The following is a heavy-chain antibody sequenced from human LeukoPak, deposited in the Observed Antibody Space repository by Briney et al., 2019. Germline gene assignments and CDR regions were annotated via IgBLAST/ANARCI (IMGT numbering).Heavy chain of an antibody. V-gene: IGHV1-69*13. D-gene: IGHD1-26*01. J-gene: IGHJ4*02. CDR3: ARARNTGIVGATNDY. CDR1: GGTFSSYA. CDR2: LIPIFGTA. Sequence: SVQVSCKASGGTFSSYAISWVRQAPGQGLEWMGGLIPIFGTANYAQKFQGRVTITADESTSTAYMELSSLRSEDTAVYYCARARNTGIVGATNDYWGQGTLVTVSS.